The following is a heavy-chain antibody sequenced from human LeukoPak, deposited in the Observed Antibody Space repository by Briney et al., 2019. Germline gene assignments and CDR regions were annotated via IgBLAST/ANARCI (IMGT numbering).Heavy chain of an antibody. Sequence: SETLSLTCTVSGGSITSHYWSWVRQPPGKGLEWIANIDYNGNTNYNPSLKSRVTISLDTSKKQVSPNLSSVTAADTAVYCGGDCLYYYLDSWGQGTLVTVSS. CDR1: GGSITSHY. D-gene: IGHD2-21*02. CDR2: IDYNGNT. CDR3: GDCLYYYLDS. J-gene: IGHJ4*02. V-gene: IGHV4-59*11.